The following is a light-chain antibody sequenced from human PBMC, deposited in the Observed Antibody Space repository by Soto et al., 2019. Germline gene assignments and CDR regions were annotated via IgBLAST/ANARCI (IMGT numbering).Light chain of an antibody. Sequence: EIVLTQSPGTLSLSPGERATLSCRASQSVSSSYLAWYQQKPGQAPRPLIYGASTRAPGIPDRFSGSGSGTDFTLTISRLEPEDFAVYYCQQYDSSLYTFGLGTKLEI. CDR3: QQYDSSLYT. V-gene: IGKV3-20*01. CDR2: GAS. CDR1: QSVSSSY. J-gene: IGKJ2*01.